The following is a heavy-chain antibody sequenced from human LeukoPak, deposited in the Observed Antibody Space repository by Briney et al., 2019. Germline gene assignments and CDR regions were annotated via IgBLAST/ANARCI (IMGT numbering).Heavy chain of an antibody. CDR2: VSGSGGST. J-gene: IGHJ4*02. CDR3: ARGRIRPLDY. D-gene: IGHD1-1*01. CDR1: GFTFSSYA. V-gene: IGHV3-23*01. Sequence: GGSLRLSCAASGFTFSSYAMSWVRQAPGKGLEWVSAVSGSGGSTYYADSVKGRFTISRDNSKNTLYLQMNSLRAEDTAVYYCARGRIRPLDYWGQGTLVTVSS.